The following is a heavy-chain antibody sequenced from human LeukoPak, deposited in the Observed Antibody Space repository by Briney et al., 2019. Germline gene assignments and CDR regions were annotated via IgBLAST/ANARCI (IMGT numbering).Heavy chain of an antibody. CDR1: GYSFTNYW. CDR2: IYPGDSDT. V-gene: IGHV5-51*01. D-gene: IGHD5-24*01. J-gene: IGHJ4*02. Sequence: GESLKISCKGSGYSFTNYWVAWVRQMPGKGLEWMGIIYPGDSDTTYSPSFQGQVTISADKSISTAYLQWSSLKASDTAMYYCARLLGDGYNTFDSWGQGPLVTVSS. CDR3: ARLLGDGYNTFDS.